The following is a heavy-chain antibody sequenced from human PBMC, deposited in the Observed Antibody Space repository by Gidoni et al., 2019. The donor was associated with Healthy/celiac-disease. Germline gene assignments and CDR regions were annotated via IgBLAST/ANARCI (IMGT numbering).Heavy chain of an antibody. CDR2: IYYSGST. D-gene: IGHD3-16*01. Sequence: QVQLQESGPGLVKPSQTLSLTCTVSGGSISSGCYYWSWIRQHPGKGLEWIGYIYYSGSTYYNPSLKSRVTISVDTSKNQFSLKLSSVTAADTAVYYCARVVRGEYGPSARYYFDYWGQGTLVTVSS. CDR1: GGSISSGCYY. J-gene: IGHJ4*02. V-gene: IGHV4-31*03. CDR3: ARVVRGEYGPSARYYFDY.